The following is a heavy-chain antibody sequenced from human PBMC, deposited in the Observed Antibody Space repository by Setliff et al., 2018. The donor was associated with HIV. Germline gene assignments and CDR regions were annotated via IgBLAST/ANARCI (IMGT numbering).Heavy chain of an antibody. Sequence: PGGSLRLSCVASGFAFSSYGMHWVRQAPGKGLEWVAVVWHDGSNKYYADSVKGRFTISRDNSNNTLYLQMNSLRAEDTAVYYCAKDHSSGSYYYYGMDVWGQGTTVTVSS. CDR1: GFAFSSYG. CDR2: VWHDGSNK. CDR3: AKDHSSGSYYYYGMDV. V-gene: IGHV3-33*06. J-gene: IGHJ6*02. D-gene: IGHD6-19*01.